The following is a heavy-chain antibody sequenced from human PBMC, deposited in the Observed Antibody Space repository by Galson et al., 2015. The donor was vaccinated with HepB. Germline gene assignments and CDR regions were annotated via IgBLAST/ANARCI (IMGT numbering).Heavy chain of an antibody. D-gene: IGHD3-9*01. CDR3: ARARLFDWSVNWFDP. V-gene: IGHV4-34*01. J-gene: IGHJ5*02. Sequence: ETLSLTCAVYGGSFSGYCWSWIRQPPGKGLEWIGEINHSGSTNYNPSLKSRVTISVDTSKNQFSLKLSSVTAADTAVYYCARARLFDWSVNWFDPWGQGTLVTVPS. CDR2: INHSGST. CDR1: GGSFSGYC.